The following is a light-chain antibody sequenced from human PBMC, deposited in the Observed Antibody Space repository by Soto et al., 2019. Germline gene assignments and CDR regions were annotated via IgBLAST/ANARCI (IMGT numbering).Light chain of an antibody. Sequence: EKVLTHSPATLSLSPWERATLSFRAGQSVSSYLAWYQQKPGQAPRLLIYDASNRATGIPARFSGSGSGTDFTLTISSLEPEDFAVYYCQQRSNWPPVITFGQGTRLEI. V-gene: IGKV3-11*01. J-gene: IGKJ5*01. CDR1: QSVSSY. CDR2: DAS. CDR3: QQRSNWPPVIT.